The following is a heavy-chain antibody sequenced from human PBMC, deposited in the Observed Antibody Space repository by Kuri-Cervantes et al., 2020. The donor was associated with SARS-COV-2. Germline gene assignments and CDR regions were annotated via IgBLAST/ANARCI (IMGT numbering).Heavy chain of an antibody. J-gene: IGHJ4*02. Sequence: LSLTCAASGFTLSKYTMNWVRQPPGKALEWVASISGSGSYIYYADSVKGRFTISRDNAKNSLYLQMSSLRAEDTAVYYCARDLRLGKSLDCWGQGTLVTVSS. CDR2: ISGSGSYI. CDR3: ARDLRLGKSLDC. CDR1: GFTLSKYT. V-gene: IGHV3-21*01. D-gene: IGHD7-27*01.